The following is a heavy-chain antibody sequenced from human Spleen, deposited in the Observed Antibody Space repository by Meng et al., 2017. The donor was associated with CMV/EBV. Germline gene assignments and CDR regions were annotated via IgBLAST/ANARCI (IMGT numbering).Heavy chain of an antibody. Sequence: GGSLRLSCAASGFTFSDYYMSWIRQAPGKGLEWVSYISSGGSTISYADSVKGRFTISRDNAENSLYLQMNSLRAEDTAVYYCAKNADYYDPDWLDPWGQGTLVTVSS. V-gene: IGHV3-11*01. D-gene: IGHD3-3*01. CDR1: GFTFSDYY. CDR2: ISSGGSTI. J-gene: IGHJ5*02. CDR3: AKNADYYDPDWLDP.